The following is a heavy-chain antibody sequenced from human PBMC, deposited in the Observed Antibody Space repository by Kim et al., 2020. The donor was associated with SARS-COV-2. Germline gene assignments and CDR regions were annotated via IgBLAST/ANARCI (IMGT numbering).Heavy chain of an antibody. D-gene: IGHD2-8*01. CDR2: ISGDAIST. CDR1: GFAFSTYW. CDR3: AGVRRSATPFDY. V-gene: IGHV3-74*03. Sequence: GGSLRLSCVASGFAFSTYWTHWVRQAPGKGLVWVSQISGDAISTAYADSVRGRFTISRDNAKNTLYLEMNSVRADDTAVYYCAGVRRSATPFDYWGQG. J-gene: IGHJ4*02.